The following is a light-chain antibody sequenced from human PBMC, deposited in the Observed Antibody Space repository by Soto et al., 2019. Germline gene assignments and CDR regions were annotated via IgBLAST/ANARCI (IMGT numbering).Light chain of an antibody. CDR1: QGISTF. Sequence: DIQMTQSPSSLSASVGDRVTITCRASQGISTFLAWYQQRPGKVPKLLIYAASTLHSGVPSRFSGSGSGTDFTLTISSLQPEDVGTYFCQKYNIAPFTFGPGTKVGIK. CDR3: QKYNIAPFT. CDR2: AAS. V-gene: IGKV1-27*01. J-gene: IGKJ3*01.